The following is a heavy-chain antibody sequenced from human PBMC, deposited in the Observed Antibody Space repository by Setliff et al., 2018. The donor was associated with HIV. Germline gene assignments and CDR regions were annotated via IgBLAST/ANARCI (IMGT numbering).Heavy chain of an antibody. J-gene: IGHJ4*02. CDR2: IYYTGST. CDR1: GGSFSGYY. V-gene: IGHV4-59*01. Sequence: SETLSLTCAVYGGSFSGYYWSWIRQPPGKGLEWIGYIYYTGSTTYNPSLKSRVTMSGDTSKNKVSLKLRSVSAADTAVYYCARTRGYSLYYFDYWGQGTLVTVSS. CDR3: ARTRGYSLYYFDY. D-gene: IGHD5-18*01.